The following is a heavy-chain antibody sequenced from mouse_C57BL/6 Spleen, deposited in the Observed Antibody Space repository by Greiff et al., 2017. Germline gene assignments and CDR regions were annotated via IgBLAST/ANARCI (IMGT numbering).Heavy chain of an antibody. Sequence: VQLQASGAELVRPGASVTLSCKASGYTFTDYEMHWVKQTPVHGLEWIGAIDPETGGTAYNQKFKGKAILTADQSSSTAYMELRSLTSEDSAVYYCTRYWDYYFDYWGQGTTLTVSS. J-gene: IGHJ2*01. CDR3: TRYWDYYFDY. CDR2: IDPETGGT. CDR1: GYTFTDYE. D-gene: IGHD4-1*01. V-gene: IGHV1-15*01.